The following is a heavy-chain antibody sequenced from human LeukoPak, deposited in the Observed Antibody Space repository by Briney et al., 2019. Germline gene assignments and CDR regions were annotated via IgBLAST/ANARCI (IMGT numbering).Heavy chain of an antibody. CDR2: SDPKSGAT. D-gene: IGHD5-12*01. Sequence: ASVKVSCKASGYTFTSYGISWVRQAPGQRFEWMGWSDPKSGATKYEHFQGRVTMTRDTSASTAYMDLSSLRSEDVAVYYCARDVSVATYYFDYWGQGTLVTVSS. CDR1: GYTFTSYG. V-gene: IGHV1-18*03. CDR3: ARDVSVATYYFDY. J-gene: IGHJ4*02.